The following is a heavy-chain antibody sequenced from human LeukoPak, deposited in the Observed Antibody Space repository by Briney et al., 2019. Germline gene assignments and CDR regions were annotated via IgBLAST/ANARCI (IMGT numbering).Heavy chain of an antibody. Sequence: GGSLRLSCAASGFTFSSYAMSWVRQAPGKGLEWVSAISGRGGSTYYADSVKGRFTISRDNSKNTLYLQMNSLRAEDTAVYYCAKVQTSDYDFWSGYYGWDYWGQGTLVTVSS. CDR2: ISGRGGST. D-gene: IGHD3-3*01. V-gene: IGHV3-23*01. CDR3: AKVQTSDYDFWSGYYGWDY. J-gene: IGHJ4*02. CDR1: GFTFSSYA.